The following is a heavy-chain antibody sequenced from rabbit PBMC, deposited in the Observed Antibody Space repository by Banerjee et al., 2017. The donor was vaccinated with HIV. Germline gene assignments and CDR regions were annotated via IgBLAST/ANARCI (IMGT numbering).Heavy chain of an antibody. Sequence: QSLEESGGDLVKPGASLTLTCTASGFTISGYHICWVRQAPGKGLEWIACIYAGSSGSTYYASWAKGRFTISKTSSTTVDLKMTSLTVADTATYFCTRDTGNTVYYYGMDLWGPGTLVTVS. D-gene: IGHD4-2*01. CDR1: GFTISGYH. CDR2: IYAGSSGST. J-gene: IGHJ6*01. V-gene: IGHV1S40*01. CDR3: TRDTGNTVYYYGMDL.